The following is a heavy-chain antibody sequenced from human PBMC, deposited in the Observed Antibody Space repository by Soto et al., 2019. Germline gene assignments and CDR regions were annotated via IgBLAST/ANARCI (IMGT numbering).Heavy chain of an antibody. Sequence: SETLSLTCTVSGGSITRGGYYWSWIRQQPGKGREWNGYIYYSGTTNYNPSLKSRVTFALDASKNQFSLRLRSVTAADTAVYFCARHTPPPQLWPFYFDKWGQGTPVTVPS. CDR1: GGSITRGGYY. J-gene: IGHJ4*02. CDR3: ARHTPPPQLWPFYFDK. D-gene: IGHD1-1*01. CDR2: IYYSGTT. V-gene: IGHV4-61*08.